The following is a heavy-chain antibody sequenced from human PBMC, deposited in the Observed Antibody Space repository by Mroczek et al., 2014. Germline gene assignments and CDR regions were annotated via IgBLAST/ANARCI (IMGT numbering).Heavy chain of an antibody. Sequence: QVQLVQSGPGLVKPSQTLSLTCTVSGGSISSGGYYWSWIRQHPGKGLEWIGYIYYSGSTYYNPSLKSRVTISVDTSKNQFSLKLSSVTAADTAVYYCATKSRGRGGDWFDPWGQGTLVTVSS. V-gene: IGHV4-31*03. J-gene: IGHJ5*02. D-gene: IGHD3-10*01. CDR3: ATKSRGRGGDWFDP. CDR2: IYYSGST. CDR1: GGSISSGGYY.